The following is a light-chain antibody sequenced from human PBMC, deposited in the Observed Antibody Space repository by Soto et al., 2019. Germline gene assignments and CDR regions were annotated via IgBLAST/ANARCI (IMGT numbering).Light chain of an antibody. CDR2: AAS. Sequence: DVPMTQSPSTLSAPVRARLTFTFQASQSLRGWSDWYQQSPGKAPKALIYAASTLANGVPSRFNGSGSGTEFTLTISSLQPDDFATYYCQQYMTYSTFGQGTRLEIK. CDR3: QQYMTYST. CDR1: QSLRGW. J-gene: IGKJ5*01. V-gene: IGKV1-5*01.